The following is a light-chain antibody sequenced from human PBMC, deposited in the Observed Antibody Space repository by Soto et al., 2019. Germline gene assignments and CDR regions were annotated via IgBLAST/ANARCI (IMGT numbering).Light chain of an antibody. CDR3: SSYTPSTALPV. CDR2: GVN. CDR1: ISDFVLYNY. Sequence: QSVLTQPASVSGSPGQSITISCSGTISDFVLYNYVSWYQQHPGKAPKLMIYGVNNRPSGVSNRFSGSKSGNTASLTISGLQADDEADYYCSSYTPSTALPVFGTGPK. V-gene: IGLV2-14*01. J-gene: IGLJ1*01.